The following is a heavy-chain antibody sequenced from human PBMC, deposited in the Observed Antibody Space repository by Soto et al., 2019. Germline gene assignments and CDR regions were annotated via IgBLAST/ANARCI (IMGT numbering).Heavy chain of an antibody. V-gene: IGHV1-8*01. D-gene: IGHD2-15*01. J-gene: IGHJ6*02. CDR2: MNPNSGNT. Sequence: QVQLMQSGAEVKKPGASVKVSCKASGYTFTSYDINWVRQATGQGLEWMGWMNPNSGNTGYAQKFQGRVTMTRNTSISTAYMELSSLRSEDTAVYYCARVSCSGGSCYYYYYYGMDVWGQGTTVTVSS. CDR1: GYTFTSYD. CDR3: ARVSCSGGSCYYYYYYGMDV.